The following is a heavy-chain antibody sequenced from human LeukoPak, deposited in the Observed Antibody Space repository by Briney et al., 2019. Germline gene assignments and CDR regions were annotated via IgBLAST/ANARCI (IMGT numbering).Heavy chain of an antibody. CDR2: VSAGGDST. J-gene: IGHJ4*02. D-gene: IGHD3-10*01. CDR3: AKDYFGSGLMGYFDY. V-gene: IGHV3-23*01. Sequence: GGSLRLSCAASGLTFSRYAMSWVRQAPGKGLEWVSAVSAGGDSTYYADSVKGRFTISRDNSKNTLYLQMHSLRAEDTAVYSCAKDYFGSGLMGYFDYWGQGTLVTVSS. CDR1: GLTFSRYA.